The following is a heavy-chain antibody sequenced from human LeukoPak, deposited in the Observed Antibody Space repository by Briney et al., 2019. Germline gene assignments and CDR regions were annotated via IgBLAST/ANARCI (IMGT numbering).Heavy chain of an antibody. CDR3: ARVRVATNIGDY. V-gene: IGHV1-18*01. D-gene: IGHD5-12*01. Sequence: ASVKVSCKASGYTFTSYGISWERQAPGQGLEWMGWISAYNGNTNYAQKLQGRVTMTTDTSTSTAYMELRSLRSDDTAVYYCARVRVATNIGDYWGQGTLVTVSS. CDR1: GYTFTSYG. J-gene: IGHJ4*02. CDR2: ISAYNGNT.